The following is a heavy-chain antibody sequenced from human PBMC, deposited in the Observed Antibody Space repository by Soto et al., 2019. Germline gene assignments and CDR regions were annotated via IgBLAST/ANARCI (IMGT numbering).Heavy chain of an antibody. CDR1: GYIFTDYY. Sequence: QVQLVQSGAEVKEPGASVKVSCKASGYIFTDYYIHWVRQAPGQGLEWMGWINPNGGGTDYAQKFQGSVTMTRDTSISTAYMEVSRLTSDDTAVYYCARDRCSAGTCFDYWGQGTLVTVSS. J-gene: IGHJ4*02. D-gene: IGHD2-15*01. CDR2: INPNGGGT. CDR3: ARDRCSAGTCFDY. V-gene: IGHV1-2*04.